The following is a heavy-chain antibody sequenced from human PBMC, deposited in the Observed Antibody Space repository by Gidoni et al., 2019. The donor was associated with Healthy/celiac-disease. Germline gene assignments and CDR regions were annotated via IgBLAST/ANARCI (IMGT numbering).Heavy chain of an antibody. D-gene: IGHD6-19*01. Sequence: QVQLQESRPGLVKPSQTLSLTCTFSGCSLSSVVSYWSWIRQHQGKGLEWIGYIYYCGSTYYNPSLKSRVTIAVDTSKNQFSLKLSSVTAADTAVYYCARVRVIAVAGTWAYYFDYWGQGTLVTVSS. V-gene: IGHV4-31*03. J-gene: IGHJ4*02. CDR2: IYYCGST. CDR1: GCSLSSVVSY. CDR3: ARVRVIAVAGTWAYYFDY.